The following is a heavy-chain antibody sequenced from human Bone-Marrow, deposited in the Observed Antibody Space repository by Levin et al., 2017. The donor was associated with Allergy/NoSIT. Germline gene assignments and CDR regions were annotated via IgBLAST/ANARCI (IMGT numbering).Heavy chain of an antibody. V-gene: IGHV3-30-3*01. Sequence: PGGSLRLSCAASGFTFSSYAMHWVRQAPGKGLEWVAVISYDGSNKYYADSVKGRFTISRDNSKNTLYLQMNSLRAEDTAVYYCARAADNLMEDDGLWFGELVGNWFDPWGQGTLVTVSS. CDR2: ISYDGSNK. J-gene: IGHJ5*02. CDR1: GFTFSSYA. CDR3: ARAADNLMEDDGLWFGELVGNWFDP. D-gene: IGHD3-10*01.